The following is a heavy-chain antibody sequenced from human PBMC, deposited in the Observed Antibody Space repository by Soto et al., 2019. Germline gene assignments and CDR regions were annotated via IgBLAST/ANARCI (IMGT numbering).Heavy chain of an antibody. CDR3: ARSGGVSMVRGAPRWFDP. D-gene: IGHD3-10*01. Sequence: SVKVSCKASGYTFTGYYMHWVRQAPGQGLEWMGGIIPIFGTANYAQKFQGRVTITADESTSTAYMELSSLRSEDTAVYYCARSGGVSMVRGAPRWFDPWGQGTLVTVSS. CDR2: IIPIFGTA. J-gene: IGHJ5*02. V-gene: IGHV1-69*13. CDR1: GYTFTGYY.